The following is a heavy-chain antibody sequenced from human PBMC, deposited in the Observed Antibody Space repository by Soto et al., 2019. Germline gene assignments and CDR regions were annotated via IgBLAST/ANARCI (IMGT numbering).Heavy chain of an antibody. CDR2: ISSSSSYI. CDR1: GFTFSSYS. Sequence: EVQLVESGGGLVKPGGSLRLSCAASGFTFSSYSMNWVRQAPGKGLEWVSSISSSSSYIYYADSVKGRFTISSDNAKNSLYLQMNSLRAEDTAVYYCARDRLTGNYYYGMDVWGQGTTVTVSS. CDR3: ARDRLTGNYYYGMDV. V-gene: IGHV3-21*01. J-gene: IGHJ6*02. D-gene: IGHD7-27*01.